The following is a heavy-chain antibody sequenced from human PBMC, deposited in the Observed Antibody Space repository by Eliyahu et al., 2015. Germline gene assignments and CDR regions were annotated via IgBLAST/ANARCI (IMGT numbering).Heavy chain of an antibody. Sequence: QVQLVQSGTEVKTPGASVTVSCRASGFIFTDYYIQWVRQGPGHGLEWMGWVHPRSGASKNAAKFEGRISLTSDRSTGTAYLEIKRLRSDDTAMYFCARDMEETYGDGPFDYWGQGTLVTVSA. CDR2: VHPRSGAS. J-gene: IGHJ4*02. D-gene: IGHD4-17*01. CDR3: ARDMEETYGDGPFDY. V-gene: IGHV1-2*02. CDR1: GFIFTDYY.